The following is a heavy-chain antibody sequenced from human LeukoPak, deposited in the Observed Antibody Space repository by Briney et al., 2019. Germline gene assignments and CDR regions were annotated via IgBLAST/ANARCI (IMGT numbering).Heavy chain of an antibody. Sequence: GESLRLSCAASGFSLSSYWMHWVRQVPGKGLVWASRINSDGSSTSYADSVKGRCSISRDNAKNTLYLQMNSLRAEDTAVYFCARGSYYFDYWGQGTLVTVSS. V-gene: IGHV3-74*01. CDR3: ARGSYYFDY. CDR2: INSDGSST. CDR1: GFSLSSYW. J-gene: IGHJ4*02. D-gene: IGHD1-26*01.